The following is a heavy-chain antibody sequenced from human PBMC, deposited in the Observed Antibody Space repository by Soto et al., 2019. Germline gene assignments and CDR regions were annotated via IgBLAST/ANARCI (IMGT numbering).Heavy chain of an antibody. D-gene: IGHD5-12*01. CDR1: GGSIRSYY. CDR3: ARDRGDGYNSDYLDY. V-gene: IGHV4-4*07. J-gene: IGHJ4*02. Sequence: PETLSLTCTVSGGSIRSYYWSWIRQPAGKGLEWIGRIYTSGSTNYNPTLKSRVTMSVDTSKNQFSLKLSSVTAADTAVYYCARDRGDGYNSDYLDYWGQGTLVTVSS. CDR2: IYTSGST.